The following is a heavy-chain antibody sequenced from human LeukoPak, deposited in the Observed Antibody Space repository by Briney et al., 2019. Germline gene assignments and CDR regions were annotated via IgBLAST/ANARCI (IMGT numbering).Heavy chain of an antibody. CDR1: GFTFSNHG. Sequence: GRSLRLSCAASGFTFSNHGMHWVRQAPGKWLEWVAIIWSDGSNKYYADSVKGRFTISRDNSRNTLYLQMNSLRAEDTALYYCAKDYRVGASQQDYWGQGTLVTVSS. CDR3: AKDYRVGASQQDY. CDR2: IWSDGSNK. J-gene: IGHJ4*02. V-gene: IGHV3-33*06. D-gene: IGHD1-26*01.